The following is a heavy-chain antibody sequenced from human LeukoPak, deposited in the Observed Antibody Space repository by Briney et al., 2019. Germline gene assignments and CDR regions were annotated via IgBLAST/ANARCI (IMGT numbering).Heavy chain of an antibody. CDR3: ARGGNYYGSGSYYPRNWFDP. J-gene: IGHJ5*02. Sequence: SVKVSCKASGGTFSSYAISWERQAPGQGLEWMGGIIPIFGTANYAQKFQGRVTITADESTSTAYMELSSLRSEDTAVYYCARGGNYYGSGSYYPRNWFDPWGQGTLVTVSS. V-gene: IGHV1-69*13. CDR2: IIPIFGTA. D-gene: IGHD3-10*01. CDR1: GGTFSSYA.